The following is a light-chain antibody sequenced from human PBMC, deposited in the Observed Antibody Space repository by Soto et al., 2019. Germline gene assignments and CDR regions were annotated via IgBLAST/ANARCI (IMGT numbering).Light chain of an antibody. CDR1: SSNIESNF. J-gene: IGLJ3*02. CDR2: DTN. Sequence: QSVLTQPPSVSAAPGQKVTISCSGSSSNIESNFVAWYQQLPGSAPKLLIYDTNTRPSGIPDRFSGSKSGTSATLGITGLQTGDEADYFCGTWDSSLSAGVFGGGTKLTVL. CDR3: GTWDSSLSAGV. V-gene: IGLV1-51*01.